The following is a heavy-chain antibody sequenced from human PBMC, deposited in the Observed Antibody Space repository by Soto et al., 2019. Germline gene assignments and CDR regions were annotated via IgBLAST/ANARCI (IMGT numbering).Heavy chain of an antibody. D-gene: IGHD3-3*01. Sequence: GGSLRLSCAGSGFTFSNYAMSWVRQAPGKGLEWVSAISGSGDSTYYANSVKGRFTISRANSKNTLYLQMNSLRAEDTAVYYCAKDTPQEWLLVFHYWGQGTLVTVSS. J-gene: IGHJ4*02. CDR2: ISGSGDST. CDR3: AKDTPQEWLLVFHY. V-gene: IGHV3-23*01. CDR1: GFTFSNYA.